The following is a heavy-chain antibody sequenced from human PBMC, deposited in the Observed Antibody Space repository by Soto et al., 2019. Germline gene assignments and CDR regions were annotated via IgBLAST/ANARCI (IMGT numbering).Heavy chain of an antibody. CDR2: ISAYNGNT. Sequence: QVQLVQSGAEVKKPGASVKVSCKASGYTFTSYGISWVRQAPGQGLEWMGWISAYNGNTNYAQKLQGRVTMTTDTPTSTAHMELRSLRSDDTAVYYCARAPTSRFSTGGWFDPWGQGTLVAVSS. CDR3: ARAPTSRFSTGGWFDP. J-gene: IGHJ5*02. D-gene: IGHD2-2*01. V-gene: IGHV1-18*01. CDR1: GYTFTSYG.